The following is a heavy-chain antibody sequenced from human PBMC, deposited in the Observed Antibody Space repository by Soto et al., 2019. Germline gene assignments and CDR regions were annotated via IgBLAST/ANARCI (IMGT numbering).Heavy chain of an antibody. J-gene: IGHJ4*02. Sequence: QVQLVESGGGVVQPGRSLRLSCAASGFTFSSYGMHWVRQAPGKGLEWVAVIWYDGSNKYYADSVKGRFTISRDNSKNTLYLQMNSLRAEDTAVYYCARDPYDYVWGSYRYTGEGPFDYWGQGTLVTVSS. CDR3: ARDPYDYVWGSYRYTGEGPFDY. V-gene: IGHV3-33*01. CDR1: GFTFSSYG. CDR2: IWYDGSNK. D-gene: IGHD3-16*02.